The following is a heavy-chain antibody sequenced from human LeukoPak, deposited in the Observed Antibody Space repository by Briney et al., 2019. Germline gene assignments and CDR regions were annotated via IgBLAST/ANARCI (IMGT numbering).Heavy chain of an antibody. Sequence: PSETLSLTCTVSGGSVSRSPYYWGWIRQPPGKGLEWIGNTYYSGSTYYNPSLKSRVTMSVDTSKNQFSLKLSSVTAADTAVYYCARHSGTIDPWGQGTLVIASS. V-gene: IGHV4-39*01. J-gene: IGHJ5*02. D-gene: IGHD3-10*01. CDR2: TYYSGST. CDR1: GGSVSRSPYY. CDR3: ARHSGTIDP.